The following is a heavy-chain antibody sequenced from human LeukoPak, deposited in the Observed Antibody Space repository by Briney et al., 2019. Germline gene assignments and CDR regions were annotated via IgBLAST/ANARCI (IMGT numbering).Heavy chain of an antibody. CDR3: ARALPGYSSGWYGLPLDY. CDR2: IYYSGST. Sequence: SETLSLTCTVSGGSISSYYWSWIRQPPGKGLEWLGYIYYSGSTNYNPSLKSRVTISVDTSKNQFSLKLSSVTAADTAVYYCARALPGYSSGWYGLPLDYWGQGTLVTVSS. D-gene: IGHD6-19*01. V-gene: IGHV4-59*01. J-gene: IGHJ4*02. CDR1: GGSISSYY.